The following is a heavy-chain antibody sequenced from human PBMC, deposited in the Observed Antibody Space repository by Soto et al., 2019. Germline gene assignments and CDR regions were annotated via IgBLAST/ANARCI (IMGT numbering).Heavy chain of an antibody. D-gene: IGHD2-15*01. V-gene: IGHV1-46*03. J-gene: IGHJ3*02. CDR1: GYTFTIYY. CDR3: ARILGYCSGSSCYTAFDI. Sequence: ASLKVSCKASGYTFTIYYMHWVRRAPGEGLEWMGIINPSGGSTSYAQKFQGRVTMTRDTSTSTVYMELSSLRSEDTAVYYCARILGYCSGSSCYTAFDIWGQGTMVTVSS. CDR2: INPSGGST.